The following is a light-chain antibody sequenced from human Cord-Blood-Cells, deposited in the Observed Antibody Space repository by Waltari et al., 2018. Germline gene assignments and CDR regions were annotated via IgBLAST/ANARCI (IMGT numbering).Light chain of an antibody. CDR3: QKYNSAPGT. J-gene: IGKJ1*01. CDR2: DAS. CDR1: QSNSSR. V-gene: IGKV1-5*01. Sequence: DIQITQSHSTLSASVADRVTITSRTSQSNSSRLAWYQQKPGKPPNSLIYDASSLESGAPPRFSGSGSGTEFTLTISSLEPDDFATYYCQKYNSAPGTFGQGTKVEIK.